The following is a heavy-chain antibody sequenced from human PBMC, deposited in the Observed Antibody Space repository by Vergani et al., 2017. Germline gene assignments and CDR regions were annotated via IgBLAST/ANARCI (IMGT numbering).Heavy chain of an antibody. J-gene: IGHJ6*02. V-gene: IGHV3-7*01. D-gene: IGHD2-2*01. CDR3: ARDGCSXTSCPDYYYYGMDV. CDR1: GFTFSSYW. CDR2: IKQDGSEK. Sequence: EVQLVESGGGLVQPGGSLRLSCAASGFTFSSYWMSWVRQAPGKGLEWVANIKQDGSEKYYVDSVKGRFTISRDNAKNSLYLQMNSLRAEDTAVYYCARDGCSXTSCPDYYYYGMDVWGQGTTVTVSS.